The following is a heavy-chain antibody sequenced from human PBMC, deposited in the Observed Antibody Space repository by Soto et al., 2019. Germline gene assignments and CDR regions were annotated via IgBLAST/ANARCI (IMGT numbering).Heavy chain of an antibody. V-gene: IGHV3-74*01. CDR2: INSDGSST. Sequence: GGSLSLSFAASGFTFSSYWMHWVRQAPGKGLVWVSRINSDGSSTSYADSVKGRFTISRDNAKNTLYLQMNSLRAEDTAVYYCARGISGGKNWFDPWGQGTLVTVSS. D-gene: IGHD1-26*01. CDR1: GFTFSSYW. CDR3: ARGISGGKNWFDP. J-gene: IGHJ5*02.